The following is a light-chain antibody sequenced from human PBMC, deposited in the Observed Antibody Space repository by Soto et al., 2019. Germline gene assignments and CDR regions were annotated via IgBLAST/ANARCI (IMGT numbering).Light chain of an antibody. CDR2: AAS. J-gene: IGKJ2*01. V-gene: IGKV3-20*01. CDR3: QQYGSSPPYI. CDR1: QTITNNF. Sequence: EMGLTQSPGTLSLSPGERATLSCRASQTITNNFLGWYQQKPGQAPRLLIFAASRRASGIPDRLSGSESGTDFTLTISRRESGDFGVYFCQQYGSSPPYIFGQGTKRDIK.